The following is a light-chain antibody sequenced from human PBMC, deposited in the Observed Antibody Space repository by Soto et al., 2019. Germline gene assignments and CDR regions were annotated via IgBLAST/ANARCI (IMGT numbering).Light chain of an antibody. Sequence: AIQLTQSPSSLSASVGDRVTITCRASQGIRSALGWYQQKPGKVPKLLIYAASTLQSGVPSRFCGSGFGTDFTLTINSLQPEDFATYYCLLDYAYFWAFGQGTKVEVK. CDR2: AAS. CDR1: QGIRSA. V-gene: IGKV1-6*01. CDR3: LLDYAYFWA. J-gene: IGKJ1*01.